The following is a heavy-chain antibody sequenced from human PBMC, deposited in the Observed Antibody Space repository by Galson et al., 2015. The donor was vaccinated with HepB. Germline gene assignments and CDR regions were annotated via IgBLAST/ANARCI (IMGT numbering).Heavy chain of an antibody. CDR2: IWYDGTNK. J-gene: IGHJ4*02. V-gene: IGHV3-33*01. Sequence: SLRLSCAASGFTFSNYGMHWVRQAPGKVPEWVAVIWYDGTNKYYADSVKGRFTISRDNSKNTLFLQMNSLRAVDTAVYYCARDEEAFDYWGQGTLVTVSS. CDR3: ARDEEAFDY. CDR1: GFTFSNYG.